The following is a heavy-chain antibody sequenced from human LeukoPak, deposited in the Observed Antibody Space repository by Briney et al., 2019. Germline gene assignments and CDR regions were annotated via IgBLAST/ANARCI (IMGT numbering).Heavy chain of an antibody. CDR1: GFTFTTYW. CDR2: IKQDGSEK. D-gene: IGHD3-16*02. V-gene: IGHV3-7*01. CDR3: ARDPGSAFRGVIVKVYYYYMDV. Sequence: GGSLRLSCVGSGFTFTTYWMSWVRQAPGKGLEWVANIKQDGSEKYYVDSVKGRFTISRDNAKNSLYLQMNSLRAEDTAVYYCARDPGSAFRGVIVKVYYYYMDVWGKGTTVTVSS. J-gene: IGHJ6*03.